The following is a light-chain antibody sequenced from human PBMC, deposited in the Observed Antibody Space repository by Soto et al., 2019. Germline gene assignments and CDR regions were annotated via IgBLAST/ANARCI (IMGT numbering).Light chain of an antibody. Sequence: QSALTQPRSVSGFPGQSVTIYCTGTNSDVGGYDYVSWYRQHPGKAPKLLIYEVSNRPSGISNRFSGSKSGNTASLTLSGLQAEDEADYYCSSYTSSSTLVFGGGTKLTVL. CDR2: EVS. V-gene: IGLV2-14*01. CDR3: SSYTSSSTLV. CDR1: NSDVGGYDY. J-gene: IGLJ2*01.